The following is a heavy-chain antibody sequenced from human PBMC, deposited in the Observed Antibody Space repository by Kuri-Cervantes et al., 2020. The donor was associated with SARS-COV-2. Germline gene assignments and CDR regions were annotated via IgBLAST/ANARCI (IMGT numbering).Heavy chain of an antibody. CDR2: IGAYNGNT. CDR3: ARVGGITIFGVVIGYYYMDV. J-gene: IGHJ6*03. Sequence: ASVKVSCKASGYTFIKYGFTWVRQAPGQGLEIMGWIGAYNGNTFYAEKFQGRVTMTTDTSASIAYMELSSLRSEDTAVYYCARVGGITIFGVVIGYYYMDVWGKGTTVTVSS. V-gene: IGHV1-18*01. D-gene: IGHD3-3*01. CDR1: GYTFIKYG.